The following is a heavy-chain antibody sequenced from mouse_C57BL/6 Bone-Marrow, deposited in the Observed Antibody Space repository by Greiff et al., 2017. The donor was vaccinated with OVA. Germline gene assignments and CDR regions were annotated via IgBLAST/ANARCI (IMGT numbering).Heavy chain of an antibody. Sequence: VKLMESGPELVKPGASVKISCKASGYAFSSSWMNWVKQRPGKGLEWIGRIYPGDGDTNYNGKFKGKATLTVDKSSSTAYMQLSSLTSEDSAVYYCARRGRDGYTWFAYWGQGTLVTVSA. CDR1: GYAFSSSW. V-gene: IGHV1-82*01. CDR3: ARRGRDGYTWFAY. J-gene: IGHJ3*01. D-gene: IGHD2-3*01. CDR2: IYPGDGDT.